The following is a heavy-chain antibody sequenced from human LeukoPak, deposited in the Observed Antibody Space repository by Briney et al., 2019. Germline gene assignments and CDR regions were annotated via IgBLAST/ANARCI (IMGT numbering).Heavy chain of an antibody. Sequence: GGSLRLSCAASGFTFSSYELYWVRQAPGKGLEWVSSISSSSSYIYYADSVKGRFTISRDNAKNSLYLQMNSLRAEDTAVYYCARDGNYYGSGSPPSWGQGTLVTVSS. V-gene: IGHV3-21*01. CDR2: ISSSSSYI. CDR3: ARDGNYYGSGSPPS. CDR1: GFTFSSYE. J-gene: IGHJ4*02. D-gene: IGHD3-10*01.